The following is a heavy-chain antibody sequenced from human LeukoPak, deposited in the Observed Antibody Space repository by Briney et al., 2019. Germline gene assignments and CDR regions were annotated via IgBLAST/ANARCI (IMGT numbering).Heavy chain of an antibody. J-gene: IGHJ5*02. D-gene: IGHD6-19*01. Sequence: ASVKVSCKASGYTFTSYYMHWVRQAPGQGLEWMGIINPSGGSTSYAQKFQGRVTMTRDMSTSTVYMELSSLRSEDTAVYYCASSSGWYQVGRGNWFDPWGQGTLVTVSS. CDR1: GYTFTSYY. CDR2: INPSGGST. V-gene: IGHV1-46*01. CDR3: ASSSGWYQVGRGNWFDP.